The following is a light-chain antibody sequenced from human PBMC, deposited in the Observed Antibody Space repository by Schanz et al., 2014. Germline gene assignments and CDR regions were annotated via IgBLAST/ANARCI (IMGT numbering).Light chain of an antibody. V-gene: IGLV1-44*01. J-gene: IGLJ3*02. CDR2: RNN. CDR3: AAWDDSLSGLV. Sequence: QSVLTQPPSASGTPRQRVTISCSGTSSNIGSNTVNWYQQLPGTAPKLLIYRNNQRPSGVPDRFSGSKSGTSASLAISGLQSEDEADYYCAAWDDSLSGLVFGGGTKLTV. CDR1: SSNIGSNT.